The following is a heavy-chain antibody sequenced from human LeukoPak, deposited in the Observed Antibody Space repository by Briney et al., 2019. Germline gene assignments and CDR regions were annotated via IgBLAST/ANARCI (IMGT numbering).Heavy chain of an antibody. CDR2: IYYSGST. D-gene: IGHD3-22*01. CDR3: ARLRITMIVVVIVNYFDY. J-gene: IGHJ4*02. V-gene: IGHV4-39*01. Sequence: PSETLSLTCTVSGGSISSSSYYWGWIRQPPGKGLEWIGSIYYSGSTYYNPSLKSRVTISVDTSKNQFSLKLSSVTAAGTAVYYCARLRITMIVVVIVNYFDYWGQGTLVTVSS. CDR1: GGSISSSSYY.